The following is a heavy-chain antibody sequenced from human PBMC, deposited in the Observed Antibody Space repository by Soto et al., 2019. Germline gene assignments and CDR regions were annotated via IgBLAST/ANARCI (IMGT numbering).Heavy chain of an antibody. V-gene: IGHV1-69*02. CDR3: ARPYGSGSFNWFDP. CDR1: GGTFSSYT. Sequence: QVQLVHSGAEVKKPGSSVKVSCKASGGTFSSYTISWVRQAPGQGLEWMGRIIPILGIANYAQKFQGRVTITADKSTSTAYMELSCLRSEDTAVYYCARPYGSGSFNWFDPWGQGTLVTVSS. D-gene: IGHD3-10*01. CDR2: IIPILGIA. J-gene: IGHJ5*02.